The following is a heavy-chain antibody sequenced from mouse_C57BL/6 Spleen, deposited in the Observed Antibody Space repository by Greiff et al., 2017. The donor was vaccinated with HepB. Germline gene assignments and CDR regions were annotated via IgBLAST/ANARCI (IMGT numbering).Heavy chain of an antibody. CDR3: ARVDYDEGYYFDY. Sequence: EVKLMESGPGLVKPSQSLSLTCSVTGYSITSGYYWNWIRQFPGNKLEWMGYISYDGSNNYNPSLKNRISITRDTSKNQFFLKLNSVTTEDTATYYCARVDYDEGYYFDYWGQGTTLTVSS. V-gene: IGHV3-6*01. J-gene: IGHJ2*01. CDR2: ISYDGSN. D-gene: IGHD2-4*01. CDR1: GYSITSGYY.